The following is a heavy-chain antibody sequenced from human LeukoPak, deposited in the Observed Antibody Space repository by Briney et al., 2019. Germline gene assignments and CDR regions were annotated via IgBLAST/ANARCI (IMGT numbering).Heavy chain of an antibody. CDR1: GHTFSDYC. CDR2: INPNSGDT. D-gene: IGHD2-21*01. CDR3: ARIVLPGRPKTSYES. V-gene: IGHV1-2*02. J-gene: IGHJ4*02. Sequence: ASVKVSCKASGHTFSDYCLHWVRQAPGQGLEWMGWINPNSGDTNSTQKFQGRVTMTRGTSSSLSYMELRSLTVDDTAVYYCARIVLPGRPKTSYESWGQGTLVTVSS.